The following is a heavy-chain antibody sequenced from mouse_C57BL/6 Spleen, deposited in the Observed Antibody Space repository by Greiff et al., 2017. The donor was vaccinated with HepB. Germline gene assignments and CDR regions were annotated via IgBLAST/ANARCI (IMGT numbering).Heavy chain of an antibody. CDR1: GYAFSSSW. D-gene: IGHD1-1*01. CDR3: ARWIYYYGSSYGYFDV. J-gene: IGHJ1*03. Sequence: QVQLVESGPELVKPGASVKISCKASGYAFSSSWMNWVKQRPGKGLEWIGRIYPGDGDTNYNGKFKGKATLTADKSSSTAYMQLSSLTSEDSAVYFCARWIYYYGSSYGYFDVWGTGTTVTVSS. V-gene: IGHV1-82*01. CDR2: IYPGDGDT.